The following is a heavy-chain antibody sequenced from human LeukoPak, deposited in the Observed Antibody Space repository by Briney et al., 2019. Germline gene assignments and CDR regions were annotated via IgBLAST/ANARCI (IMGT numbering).Heavy chain of an antibody. CDR3: ARGPGPADDGGGYCFDY. CDR2: INPSGGST. J-gene: IGHJ4*02. V-gene: IGHV1-46*01. D-gene: IGHD3-22*01. Sequence: ASVRVSCKASGYTFTSYYLYWVRQAPGQGLEWMGVINPSGGSTTSAQKFQGRVTMTRDTSTSTVYMELRSLRSEDTAVYYCARGPGPADDGGGYCFDYWGQGTLVTVSS. CDR1: GYTFTSYY.